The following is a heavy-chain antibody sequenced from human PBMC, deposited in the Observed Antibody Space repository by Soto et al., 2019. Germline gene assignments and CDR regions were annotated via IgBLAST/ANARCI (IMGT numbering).Heavy chain of an antibody. V-gene: IGHV1-69*01. CDR1: GGTFNYYA. CDR3: ARVHRAHYYDNTGYYFDY. D-gene: IGHD3-22*01. CDR2: IIPIFETT. J-gene: IGHJ4*02. Sequence: QVQLVQSGAEMKKPGSSVKVSCEASGGTFNYYALSWVRQASGQGLEWMGGIIPIFETTHYAQKFQGRVTITADESTSTAYMELSSLRAEDTAVYYCARVHRAHYYDNTGYYFDYWGQGTLVAVSS.